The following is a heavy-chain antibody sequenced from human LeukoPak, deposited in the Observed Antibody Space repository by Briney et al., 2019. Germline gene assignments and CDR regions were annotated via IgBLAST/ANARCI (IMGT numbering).Heavy chain of an antibody. D-gene: IGHD2-2*01. CDR1: GGSISSYY. Sequence: SETLSLTCTVSGGSISSYYWSWIRQPAGKGLEWIGRIYTSGSTHYNPSLKSRVTISVDTSKNEFSLKLSSVTAADTAVYYCARTTEGYCRGTTCYYYYYYMNVWGKGTTVTVSS. CDR2: IYTSGST. V-gene: IGHV4-4*07. CDR3: ARTTEGYCRGTTCYYYYYYMNV. J-gene: IGHJ6*03.